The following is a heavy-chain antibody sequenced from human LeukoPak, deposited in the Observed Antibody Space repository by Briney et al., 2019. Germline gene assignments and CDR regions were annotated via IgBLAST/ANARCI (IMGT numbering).Heavy chain of an antibody. Sequence: ASVKASCKASGYSFTGYYMHWVRQAPGQGLGWMGRINPNGGGTNYAQKFQGRVTMTRDTSISTAYMELSRLRSDDTAVYYCARLKSYYGSVHFDYWGQGTLVTVSS. CDR2: INPNGGGT. CDR1: GYSFTGYY. D-gene: IGHD3-10*01. V-gene: IGHV1-2*02. J-gene: IGHJ4*02. CDR3: ARLKSYYGSVHFDY.